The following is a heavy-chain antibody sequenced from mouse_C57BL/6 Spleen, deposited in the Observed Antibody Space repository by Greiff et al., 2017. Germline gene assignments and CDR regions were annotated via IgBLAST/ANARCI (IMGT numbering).Heavy chain of an antibody. V-gene: IGHV1-81*01. CDR2: IYPRSGNT. J-gene: IGHJ2*01. Sequence: QLQQSGAELARPGASLKLSCKASGYTFTSYGISWVKQRTGQGLEWIGEIYPRSGNTYYNEKFKGKATLTADKSSSTAYMELRSLTSEDSAVYFCARCSITTVVATDYFDYWGQGTTLTVSS. CDR3: ARCSITTVVATDYFDY. D-gene: IGHD1-1*01. CDR1: GYTFTSYG.